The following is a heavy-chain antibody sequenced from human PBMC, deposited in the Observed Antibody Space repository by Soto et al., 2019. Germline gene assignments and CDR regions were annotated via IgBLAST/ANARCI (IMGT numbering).Heavy chain of an antibody. J-gene: IGHJ4*02. Sequence: ASVKVSCKASGYTFTSYGISWVRQAPGQGLEWMGWISAYNGNTNYAQKLQGRVTMTTDTSTSTAHMELRSLRSDDTAVYYCARVPVAGSNGRYYFDYWGLGTLVTVSS. CDR1: GYTFTSYG. CDR3: ARVPVAGSNGRYYFDY. CDR2: ISAYNGNT. V-gene: IGHV1-18*01. D-gene: IGHD6-19*01.